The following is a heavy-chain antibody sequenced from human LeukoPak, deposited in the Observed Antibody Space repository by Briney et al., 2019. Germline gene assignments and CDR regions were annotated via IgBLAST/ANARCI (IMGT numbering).Heavy chain of an antibody. CDR2: IYYSGST. CDR1: GGSISSSSYY. Sequence: SETLSLTCTVSGGSISSSSYYWGWIRQPPGKGLEWIGSIYYSGSTYYNPSLKSRVTISVDTSKNQFSLKLSSVTAADTAVYYCARLGDYYDSSGSDYWGQGTLVTVSS. D-gene: IGHD3-22*01. V-gene: IGHV4-39*01. CDR3: ARLGDYYDSSGSDY. J-gene: IGHJ4*02.